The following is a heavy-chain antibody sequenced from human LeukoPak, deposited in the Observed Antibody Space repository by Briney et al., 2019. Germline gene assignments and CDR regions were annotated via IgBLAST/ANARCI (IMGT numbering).Heavy chain of an antibody. Sequence: GGSLRLSCGASGFTFSSYSMNWVRQAPGKGLEWVSYITGSISTIYYADSVKGRFTISRDNAKNSLYLQMNSLRAEDTAVYYCARDGGSGSYYDYYFDYWGQGTLVTVSS. CDR3: ARDGGSGSYYDYYFDY. D-gene: IGHD3-10*01. CDR1: GFTFSSYS. J-gene: IGHJ4*02. V-gene: IGHV3-48*04. CDR2: ITGSISTI.